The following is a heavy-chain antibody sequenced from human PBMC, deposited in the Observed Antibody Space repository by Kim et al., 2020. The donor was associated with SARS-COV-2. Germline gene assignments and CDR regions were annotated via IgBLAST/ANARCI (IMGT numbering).Heavy chain of an antibody. CDR1: GYTFTGYY. V-gene: IGHV1-2*04. J-gene: IGHJ3*02. Sequence: ASVKVSCKASGYTFTGYYMHWVRQAPGQGLEWMGWINPNSGGTNYAQKFQGWVTMTRDTSISTAYMELSRLRSDDTDVYYCARVGIGGSDAFDIWGQGTMVTVSS. D-gene: IGHD3-16*01. CDR2: INPNSGGT. CDR3: ARVGIGGSDAFDI.